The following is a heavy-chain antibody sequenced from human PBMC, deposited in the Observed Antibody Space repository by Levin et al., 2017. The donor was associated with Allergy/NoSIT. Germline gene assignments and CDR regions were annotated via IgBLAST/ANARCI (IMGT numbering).Heavy chain of an antibody. CDR1: GYKFRSFW. J-gene: IGHJ4*02. D-gene: IGHD3-22*01. V-gene: IGHV5-51*01. Sequence: GESLKISCQGSGYKFRSFWIGWVRQMPGKGLEWVGIIYPGDSHTTYSPSFQGHVTISVDESISTAYLQWSVLRASDTAIYYCARAADRHYYISGYYPLAYWGQGTLVTVSS. CDR2: IYPGDSHT. CDR3: ARAADRHYYISGYYPLAY.